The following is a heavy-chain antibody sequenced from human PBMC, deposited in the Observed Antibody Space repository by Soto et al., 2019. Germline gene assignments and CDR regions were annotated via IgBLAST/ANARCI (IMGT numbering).Heavy chain of an antibody. D-gene: IGHD2-2*01. Sequence: SVKVSCKASGGTFSRYAISWVRQAPGQGLEWMGGIIPIFGTANYAQKFQGRVTITADKSTSTAYMELSSLRSEDTAVYYCARDSQYCSSTSCPFDYWGQGTLVTVSS. CDR2: IIPIFGTA. CDR1: GGTFSRYA. V-gene: IGHV1-69*06. CDR3: ARDSQYCSSTSCPFDY. J-gene: IGHJ4*02.